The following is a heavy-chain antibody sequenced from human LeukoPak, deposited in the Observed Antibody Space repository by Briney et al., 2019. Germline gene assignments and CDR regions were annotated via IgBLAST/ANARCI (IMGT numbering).Heavy chain of an antibody. D-gene: IGHD6-19*01. CDR1: GFTFSSYW. Sequence: PGGSLRLSCAASGFTFSSYWMSWVRQAPGKGLEWVANIKEDGSEKYYVDSVKGRLTISRDTAKSSLYLQMNSLRAEDTAVYYCARLRAGDYFDYWGLGTLVTVSS. CDR3: ARLRAGDYFDY. V-gene: IGHV3-7*04. CDR2: IKEDGSEK. J-gene: IGHJ4*02.